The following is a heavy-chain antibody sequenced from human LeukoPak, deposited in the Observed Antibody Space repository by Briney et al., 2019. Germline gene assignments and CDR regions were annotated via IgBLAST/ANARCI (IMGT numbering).Heavy chain of an antibody. D-gene: IGHD6-6*01. J-gene: IGHJ4*02. CDR3: AGLSLGHY. Sequence: GGSLRLSCAASGFTVSNNYMSWVRQAPGKGLEWVSVIYSGGSTYYADSVKDRFTISRDTSKNTLSLQMNSLRAEDTAVYYCAGLSLGHYWGQGTLVTVSS. V-gene: IGHV3-53*01. CDR1: GFTVSNNY. CDR2: IYSGGST.